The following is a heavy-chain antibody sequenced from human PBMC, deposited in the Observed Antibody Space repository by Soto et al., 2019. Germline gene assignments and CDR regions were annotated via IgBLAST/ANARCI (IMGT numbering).Heavy chain of an antibody. CDR3: ARGSPDIVVVPAAIFDY. D-gene: IGHD2-2*01. V-gene: IGHV1-69*04. CDR1: GGTFSSYS. CDR2: IIPILGIA. J-gene: IGHJ4*02. Sequence: SVKVSCKASGGTFSSYSICWVRQAPGQGLEWMGRIIPILGIANYAQKFQGRVTITADKSTSTAYMELSSLRSEDTAVYYCARGSPDIVVVPAAIFDYWGQGTLVTVSS.